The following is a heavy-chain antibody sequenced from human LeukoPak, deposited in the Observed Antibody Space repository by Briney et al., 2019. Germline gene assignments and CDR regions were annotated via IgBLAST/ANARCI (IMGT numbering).Heavy chain of an antibody. J-gene: IGHJ6*02. CDR3: ARVGTTVESYHGMDV. V-gene: IGHV4-38-2*02. D-gene: IGHD4-17*01. CDR2: SGST. Sequence: SETLSLTCTVSGYSISSGYYWGWIRQPPVKGLEWIGSGSTYYNPSLKSRVTISVDTSKNQFSLKLSSVTAADTAVYYCARVGTTVESYHGMDVWGQGTTVTVSS. CDR1: GYSISSGYY.